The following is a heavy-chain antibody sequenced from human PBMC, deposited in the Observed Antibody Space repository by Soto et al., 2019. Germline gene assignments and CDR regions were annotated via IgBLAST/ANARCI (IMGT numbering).Heavy chain of an antibody. J-gene: IGHJ6*02. CDR3: ASSYYGSGNPKDYYYGMDV. V-gene: IGHV1-3*01. D-gene: IGHD3-10*01. CDR1: GYTFTSYA. CDR2: INAGNGNT. Sequence: QVQLVQSGAEVKKPGASVKVSCKASGYTFTSYAMHWVRQAPGQRLEWMGWINAGNGNTKYSQKFQGRVTITRDTSASTANMERSSLRSEDTAVYYCASSYYGSGNPKDYYYGMDVWGQGTTVTVSS.